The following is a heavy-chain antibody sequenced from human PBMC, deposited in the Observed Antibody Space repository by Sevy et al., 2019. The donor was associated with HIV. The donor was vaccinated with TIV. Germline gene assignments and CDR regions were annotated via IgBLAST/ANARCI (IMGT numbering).Heavy chain of an antibody. Sequence: GGSLRLSCAASGFSVSRYAMSWVRQAPGKGLEWVSGISGSGGSTYYADSVKGRFTISRDNSKNTLYLQMNSLRAEDTALYYCAKDIDSSGYYYFDYWGQGTLVTVSS. CDR1: GFSVSRYA. CDR2: ISGSGGST. V-gene: IGHV3-23*01. J-gene: IGHJ4*02. CDR3: AKDIDSSGYYYFDY. D-gene: IGHD6-19*01.